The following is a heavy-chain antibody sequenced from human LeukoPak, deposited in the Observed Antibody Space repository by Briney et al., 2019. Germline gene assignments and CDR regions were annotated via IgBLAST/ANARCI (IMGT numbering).Heavy chain of an antibody. Sequence: PGGSLRLSCAASGFTFSSYGMHWVRQAPGKGLEWVAVISYDGSNKYYADSVKGRFTISRDNSKNTLYLQMNSLRAEDTAVYYCAKDLYSGYGLDYWGQGTLVTVSS. CDR2: ISYDGSNK. CDR3: AKDLYSGYGLDY. V-gene: IGHV3-30*18. CDR1: GFTFSSYG. D-gene: IGHD5-12*01. J-gene: IGHJ4*02.